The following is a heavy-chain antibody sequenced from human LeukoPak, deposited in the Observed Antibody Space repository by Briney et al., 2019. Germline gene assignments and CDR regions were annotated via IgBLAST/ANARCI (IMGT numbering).Heavy chain of an antibody. V-gene: IGHV4-59*01. Sequence: SETLSLTCTVSGGSISSYYWSWIRQPPGKGLEWIGYIYYSGSTNYNPSLKSRVTISVDTSKNQFSLKLSSVTAADAAVYYCARLYGDYYFDYWGQGTLVTASS. CDR2: IYYSGST. J-gene: IGHJ4*02. CDR1: GGSISSYY. D-gene: IGHD4-17*01. CDR3: ARLYGDYYFDY.